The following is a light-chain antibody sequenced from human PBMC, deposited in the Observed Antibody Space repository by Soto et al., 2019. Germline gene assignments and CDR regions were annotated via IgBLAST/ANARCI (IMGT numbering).Light chain of an antibody. V-gene: IGKV1-39*01. Sequence: DVQMTQSPSSLSASVGDRLTITCRASQSISNYLNLYHQKPGKAPKLLIYAASSLQRGVSSRFSGSGSGTDFTLTISSLQPEDFATYYCQQSYSNPPSFGGGTNVEIK. J-gene: IGKJ4*01. CDR2: AAS. CDR3: QQSYSNPPS. CDR1: QSISNY.